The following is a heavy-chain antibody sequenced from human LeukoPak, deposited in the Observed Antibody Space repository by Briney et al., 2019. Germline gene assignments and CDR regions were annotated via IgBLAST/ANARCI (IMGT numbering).Heavy chain of an antibody. CDR3: AKDRGTGFLHDWTVSS. CDR2: IRYDGSRK. D-gene: IGHD3/OR15-3a*01. V-gene: IGHV3-30*02. Sequence: GGSLRLSCAASALIFSGYGIHWVRQAPDKGLEWVSCIRYDGSRKSYADSVKGRFIISRDNSKNTLNLQMNGLRVEDTALYYCAKDRGTGFLHDWTVSSWGQGTRVTVSS. J-gene: IGHJ4*02. CDR1: ALIFSGYG.